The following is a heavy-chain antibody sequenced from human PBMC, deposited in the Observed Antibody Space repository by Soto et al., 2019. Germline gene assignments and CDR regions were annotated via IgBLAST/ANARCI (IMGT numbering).Heavy chain of an antibody. CDR1: GGFVSSGSYY. V-gene: IGHV4-34*01. CDR2: MSHSGGT. D-gene: IGHD1-1*01. J-gene: IGHJ3*02. CDR3: ARVERGTVTTVVDAFDI. Sequence: QVQLQQWGAGLLKPSETLSLTCAVYGGFVSSGSYYWSWIRQPPGKGLEWIGEMSHSGGTHFNPYLKRRVTISVDTSKNQFSLNIYSVTAADTALYYCARVERGTVTTVVDAFDIWGPGTMVTVSS.